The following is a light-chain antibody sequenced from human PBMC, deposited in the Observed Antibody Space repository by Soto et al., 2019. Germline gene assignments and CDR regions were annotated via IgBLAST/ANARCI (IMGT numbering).Light chain of an antibody. CDR3: AAWDDRLTGHVV. CDR1: SFNIGSNS. Sequence: QSVLTQPPSASGTPGQRVTISCSRSSFNIGSNSVNWYQQLPGAAPKLLIYSNNQRPSGVPDRFSGSKSGTSASLAISGLQSEDEADYYCAAWDDRLTGHVVFGGGTKLTVL. CDR2: SNN. J-gene: IGLJ2*01. V-gene: IGLV1-44*01.